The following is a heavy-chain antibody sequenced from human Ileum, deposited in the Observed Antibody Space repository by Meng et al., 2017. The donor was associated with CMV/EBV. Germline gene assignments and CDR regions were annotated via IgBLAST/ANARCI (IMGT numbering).Heavy chain of an antibody. Sequence: GYSVTNYGVGGGRQMPGKGLEWMGIIFPGYSEPRYSPSVQGQVIISADKSISTAYLQWSSLKASDTAMYYCARQRPSGWYAGWFDPWGQGTLVTVSS. CDR2: IFPGYSEP. D-gene: IGHD6-19*01. V-gene: IGHV5-51*01. CDR3: ARQRPSGWYAGWFDP. CDR1: GYSVTNYG. J-gene: IGHJ5*02.